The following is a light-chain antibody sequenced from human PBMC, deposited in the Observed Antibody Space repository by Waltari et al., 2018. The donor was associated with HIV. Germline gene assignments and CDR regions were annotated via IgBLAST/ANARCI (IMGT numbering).Light chain of an antibody. Sequence: QSALTQPPSVSGSPGQSVTISCTGTSSDVGTYNRVSWYQQPPGTAPKVVIYEVSNRPSGVPVRFPGTKSGNPASLTISGLQAEDEADYYCSSFTTSSTLIFGGGTRLTVL. CDR1: SSDVGTYNR. J-gene: IGLJ2*01. CDR3: SSFTTSSTLI. V-gene: IGLV2-18*02. CDR2: EVS.